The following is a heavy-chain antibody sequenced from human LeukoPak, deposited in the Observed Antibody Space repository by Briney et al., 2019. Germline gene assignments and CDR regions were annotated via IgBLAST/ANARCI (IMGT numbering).Heavy chain of an antibody. V-gene: IGHV3-23*01. CDR1: GFIFSSYA. CDR2: IGGSGVST. CDR3: ATYLSIGSSSSWYGDAFDV. Sequence: GGSLRLSCAASGFIFSSYAMTWVRQAPGKGLEWDSVIGGSGVSTYYADSVKGRFTISRDNSKNTLFLQMNSLRAEDTALYYCATYLSIGSSSSWYGDAFDVWGQGTMVSVSS. D-gene: IGHD6-13*01. J-gene: IGHJ3*01.